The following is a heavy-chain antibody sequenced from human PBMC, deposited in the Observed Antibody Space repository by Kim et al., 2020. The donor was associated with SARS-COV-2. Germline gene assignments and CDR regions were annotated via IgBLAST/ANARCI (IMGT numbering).Heavy chain of an antibody. J-gene: IGHJ4*02. CDR3: AKVPGKLWPTAHFDY. D-gene: IGHD5-18*01. Sequence: GGSLRLSCAASGFTFSSYAMSWVRQAPGKGLEWVSVIYSGGSSTYYADSVKGRFTISRDNSKNTLYLQMNSLRAEDTAVYYCAKVPGKLWPTAHFDYWGQGTLVAVSS. V-gene: IGHV3-23*03. CDR2: IYSGGSST. CDR1: GFTFSSYA.